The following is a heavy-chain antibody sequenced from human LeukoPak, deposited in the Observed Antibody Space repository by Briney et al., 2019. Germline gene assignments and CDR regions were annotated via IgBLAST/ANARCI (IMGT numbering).Heavy chain of an antibody. CDR1: GFTFSSYA. CDR2: ISGSGGTT. D-gene: IGHD5-12*01. J-gene: IGHJ4*02. CDR3: AKAPSMVATWDNYFDY. Sequence: GGSLRLSCAASGFTFSSYAMNWVRQAPGKGLEWVSAISGSGGTTDYADSVKGRSTISRDNSKNTLYLQMNGLRAEDTAVYYCAKAPSMVATWDNYFDYWGQGTLVTVSS. V-gene: IGHV3-23*01.